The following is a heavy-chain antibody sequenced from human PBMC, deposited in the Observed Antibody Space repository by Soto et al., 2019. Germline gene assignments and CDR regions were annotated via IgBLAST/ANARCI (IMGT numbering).Heavy chain of an antibody. D-gene: IGHD6-6*01. J-gene: IGHJ5*02. Sequence: LSLTCTVSGGSISSSSYYWGWIRQPPGKGLEWIGSIYYSGSTYYNPSLKSRVTISVDTSKNQFSLKLSSVTAADTAVYYCARDYYSSSSHWFDPWGQGTLVTVSS. CDR3: ARDYYSSSSHWFDP. CDR1: GGSISSSSYY. V-gene: IGHV4-39*02. CDR2: IYYSGST.